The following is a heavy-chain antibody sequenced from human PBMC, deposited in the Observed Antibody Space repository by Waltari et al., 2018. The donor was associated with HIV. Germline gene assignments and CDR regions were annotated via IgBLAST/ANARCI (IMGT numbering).Heavy chain of an antibody. D-gene: IGHD5-18*01. CDR1: GFTFRSYS. J-gene: IGHJ2*01. V-gene: IGHV3-21*01. CDR2: ITSGSYM. CDR3: ARQGGSYGPDWYFDL. Sequence: EVQLLASGGGLVKPGGSLRLSCAATGFTFRSYSMNWVRQAPGKGLEWVSSITSGSYMFYVDSVKGRFTIFRENTKNSLYLQMNSLRAEDTAVYYCARQGGSYGPDWYFDLWGRGTLVTVSS.